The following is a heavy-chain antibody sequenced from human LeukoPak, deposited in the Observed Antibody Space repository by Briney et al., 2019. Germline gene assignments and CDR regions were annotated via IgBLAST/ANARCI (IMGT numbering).Heavy chain of an antibody. J-gene: IGHJ3*02. V-gene: IGHV3-23*01. Sequence: GGSLRLSCAASGFRFSSYAMSWVRQAPGKGLEWVSAISGSGVSTYYADSVKGRFTVSRDNSKNTLYLQMNSLRAEDTAVYYCARETDGAFDIWGQGTMVTVSS. CDR1: GFRFSSYA. CDR2: ISGSGVST. CDR3: ARETDGAFDI.